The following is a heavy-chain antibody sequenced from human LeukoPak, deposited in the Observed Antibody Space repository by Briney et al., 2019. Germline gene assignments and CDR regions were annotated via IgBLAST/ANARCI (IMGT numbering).Heavy chain of an antibody. CDR1: GFTFSSYS. CDR2: ISSSSSYI. D-gene: IGHD1-7*01. CDR3: ARDLAWNYDY. Sequence: GGSLRLSCAASGFTFSSYSMNWVRRAPGKGLEWVSSISSSSSYIYYADSVKGRFTISRDNAKNSLYLQMNSLRAEDTAVYYCARDLAWNYDYWGQGTLVTVSS. J-gene: IGHJ4*02. V-gene: IGHV3-21*01.